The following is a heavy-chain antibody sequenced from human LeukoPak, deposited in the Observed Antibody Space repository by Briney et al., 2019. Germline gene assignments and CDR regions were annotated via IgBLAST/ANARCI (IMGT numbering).Heavy chain of an antibody. CDR1: GFTFSNHG. D-gene: IGHD6-13*01. V-gene: IGHV3-33*06. J-gene: IGHJ4*02. CDR2: IWYDGSNK. CDR3: AKGPSSSLGFDY. Sequence: GGSLRLSCAASGFTFSNHGMHWVRQAPGKGPEWVALIWYDGSNKYYGDSVKGRFTISRDNSKSTVYLQMNSLSAEDTAVYYCAKGPSSSLGFDYWGQGALVTVSS.